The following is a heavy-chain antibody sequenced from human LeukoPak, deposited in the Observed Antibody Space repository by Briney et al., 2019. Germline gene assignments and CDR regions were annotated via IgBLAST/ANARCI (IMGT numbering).Heavy chain of an antibody. CDR3: AKDRTYYYGSGSYPGLLYHYYYGMDV. CDR2: IYYSGYN. CDR1: GGSISSYY. J-gene: IGHJ6*02. V-gene: IGHV4-59*01. D-gene: IGHD3-10*01. Sequence: AVTLSLTCTVSGGSISSYYWRWIRQPPGKGLEWVGYIYYSGYNNYYPSLKRRVTISVDTSKTQFSLTLSSVTAADTAMYYCAKDRTYYYGSGSYPGLLYHYYYGMDVWGQGTTVTASS.